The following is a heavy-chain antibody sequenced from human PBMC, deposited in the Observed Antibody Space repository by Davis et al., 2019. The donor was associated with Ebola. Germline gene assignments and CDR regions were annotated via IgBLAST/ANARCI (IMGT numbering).Heavy chain of an antibody. CDR1: GFTFSSYA. V-gene: IGHV3-23*01. CDR2: ISGSGSST. CDR3: TVTTVTTGSDY. J-gene: IGHJ4*02. D-gene: IGHD4-11*01. Sequence: GESLKISCAASGFTFSSYAMSWVRQAPGKGLEWVSAISGSGSSTYYADSVKGRFTISRDNSKNTLYLQMNSLKTEDTAVYYCTVTTVTTGSDYWGQGTLVTVSS.